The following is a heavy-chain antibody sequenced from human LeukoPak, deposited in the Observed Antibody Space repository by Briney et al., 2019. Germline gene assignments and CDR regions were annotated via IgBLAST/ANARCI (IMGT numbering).Heavy chain of an antibody. CDR1: GFTFSGSA. CDR2: IRSKTHSYAT. D-gene: IGHD4-17*01. V-gene: IGHV3-73*01. J-gene: IGHJ4*02. CDR3: TIPAGAMTTVTTGDY. Sequence: PGGSLRLSCATSGFTFSGSAIHWVRQASGKGLEWVGRIRSKTHSYATAYAASLKGRFTISRDDSKNTAYLQMTSLKTEDTAVYYCTIPAGAMTTVTTGDYWGQGTLVTASS.